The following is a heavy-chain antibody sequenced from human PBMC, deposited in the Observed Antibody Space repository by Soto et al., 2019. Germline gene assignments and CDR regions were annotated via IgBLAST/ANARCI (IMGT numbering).Heavy chain of an antibody. D-gene: IGHD6-6*01. CDR2: IYYTGST. V-gene: IGHV4-61*01. CDR1: GGSVNSDNFY. Sequence: SETLSLTCTVSGGSVNSDNFYWSWIRQPPGRGLEWIGYIYYTGSTSYNPSLKSRVTISIDTSRNQFSLKLSSVTAADTAVYYCAREFSNSPEAFDAWGQGSLVTVSS. J-gene: IGHJ4*02. CDR3: AREFSNSPEAFDA.